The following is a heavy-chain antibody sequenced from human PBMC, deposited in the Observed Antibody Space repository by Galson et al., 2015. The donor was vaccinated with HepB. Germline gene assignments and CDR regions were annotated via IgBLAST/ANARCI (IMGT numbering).Heavy chain of an antibody. J-gene: IGHJ4*02. CDR1: GGSVSSGSYY. D-gene: IGHD6-6*01. Sequence: TLSLTCTVSGGSVSSGSYYWSWIRQPAGKGLEWIGRIYTSGSTNYNPSLKSRVTMSVDTSKNQFSLKLSSVTAADTAVYYCARGEYSSSRPLDWGQGTLVTVSS. V-gene: IGHV4-61*02. CDR3: ARGEYSSSRPLD. CDR2: IYTSGST.